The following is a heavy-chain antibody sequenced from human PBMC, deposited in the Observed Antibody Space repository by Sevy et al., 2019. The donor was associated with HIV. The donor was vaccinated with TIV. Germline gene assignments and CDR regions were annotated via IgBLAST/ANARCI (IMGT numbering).Heavy chain of an antibody. CDR2: FSFGCGKI. D-gene: IGHD2-8*01. V-gene: IGHV3-23*01. CDR1: GFTFSKYS. J-gene: IGHJ4*02. CDR3: AREGCTKPHDY. Sequence: GGSLRLSCAASGFTFSKYSMSWIRQTPGKGLEWVSTFSFGCGKINYADSVKVRFTISRDDSRNTFYLQMNSLRAEDMAIYYCAREGCTKPHDYWGQGTVVTVSS.